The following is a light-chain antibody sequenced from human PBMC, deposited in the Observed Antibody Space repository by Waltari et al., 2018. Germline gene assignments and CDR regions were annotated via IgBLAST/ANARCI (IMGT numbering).Light chain of an antibody. CDR3: QQSYSTPIT. V-gene: IGKV1-39*01. Sequence: IPMSQPPSSLSASVRHRVTITSRASQSISSYLNWYQQQTGKAPKLLIYAASSLHIGVPARFSGSGSGTDFTLTISSLQPEDVATYYCQQSYSTPITFGQGTRLEIK. J-gene: IGKJ5*01. CDR1: QSISSY. CDR2: AAS.